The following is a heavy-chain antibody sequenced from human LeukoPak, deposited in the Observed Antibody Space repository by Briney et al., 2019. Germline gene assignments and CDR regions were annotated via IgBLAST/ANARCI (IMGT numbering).Heavy chain of an antibody. CDR3: ARDMGGYGDC. Sequence: GGSLRLSCAPSGFTFSRFWMHWVRHAPGEGRVWVSHINKDGTGTNYADSVKVRFTISTDNAKNTLYLQMNSLRAEDTAVYYCARDMGGYGDCWGQGTLVTVSS. CDR2: INKDGTGT. V-gene: IGHV3-74*01. D-gene: IGHD5-12*01. J-gene: IGHJ4*02. CDR1: GFTFSRFW.